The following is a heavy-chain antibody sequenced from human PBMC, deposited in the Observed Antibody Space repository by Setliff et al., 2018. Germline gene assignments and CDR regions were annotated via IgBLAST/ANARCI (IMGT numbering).Heavy chain of an antibody. J-gene: IGHJ4*02. V-gene: IGHV4-34*12. CDR2: IIRSGST. Sequence: NPSETLSLTCTVSGGSISSGDYYWSWIRQPPGKRLEWIGEIIRSGSTNSNPSLKSRVTISMDTSKNQFSLKVSSVTAADTAVYYCARSFSRREKFLLDYWGQGALVTVSS. CDR1: GGSISSGDYY. CDR3: ARSFSRREKFLLDY.